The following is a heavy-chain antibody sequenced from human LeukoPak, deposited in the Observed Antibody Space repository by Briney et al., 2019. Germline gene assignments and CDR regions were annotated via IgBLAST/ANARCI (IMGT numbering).Heavy chain of an antibody. Sequence: SETLSLTCTVSGGSISSYYWSWIRQPPGKGLEWIGYIYYSGSTNYNPSLQTRVTISVDTSKNQFSLKLSSVTAADTAVYYCARDFTYWGQGTLVTVSS. CDR3: ARDFTY. J-gene: IGHJ4*02. CDR1: GGSISSYY. CDR2: IYYSGST. V-gene: IGHV4-59*12.